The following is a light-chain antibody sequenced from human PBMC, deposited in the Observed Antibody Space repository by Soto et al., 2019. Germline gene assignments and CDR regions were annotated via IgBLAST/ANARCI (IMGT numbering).Light chain of an antibody. CDR3: QQRVNWPLT. J-gene: IGKJ3*01. Sequence: EIVLTQSPAALSLSPGERATLSCRASQSVSRYLAWYQQKPGQAPRLLIYDASNRATGIPARFSGSGSGTDFTLSIRRIETEDFAVYYCQQRVNWPLTFGPGTKVDIK. CDR1: QSVSRY. CDR2: DAS. V-gene: IGKV3-11*01.